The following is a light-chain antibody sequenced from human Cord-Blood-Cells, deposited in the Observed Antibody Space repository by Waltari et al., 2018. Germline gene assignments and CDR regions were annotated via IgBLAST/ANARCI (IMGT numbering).Light chain of an antibody. J-gene: IGKJ4*01. Sequence: DIVLTQSPATLSLSPGERATLSCRASQSVSSYLAWYQQKSGQAPRLLIYDASNRATGIPARFSGSGSGTDFTLTISSLEPEDFAVYYCQQRSNWPPLTFGGWTKVEIK. CDR3: QQRSNWPPLT. CDR1: QSVSSY. V-gene: IGKV3-11*01. CDR2: DAS.